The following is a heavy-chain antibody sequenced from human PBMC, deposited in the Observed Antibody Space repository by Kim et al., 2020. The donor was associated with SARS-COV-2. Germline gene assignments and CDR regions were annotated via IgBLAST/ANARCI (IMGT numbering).Heavy chain of an antibody. D-gene: IGHD3-22*01. Sequence: SRVTMSVETSKNQFSLKLSSVTAADTAVYYCARVVLGPYYYDSSDAFDIWGQGTMVTVSS. J-gene: IGHJ3*02. V-gene: IGHV4-4*06. CDR3: ARVVLGPYYYDSSDAFDI.